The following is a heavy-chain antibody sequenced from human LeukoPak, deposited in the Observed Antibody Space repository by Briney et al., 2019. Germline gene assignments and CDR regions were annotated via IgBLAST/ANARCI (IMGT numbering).Heavy chain of an antibody. CDR3: ARRIAARRTLDY. J-gene: IGHJ4*02. CDR2: MNPNSGNT. D-gene: IGHD6-6*01. CDR1: GYTFTSYD. V-gene: IGHV1-8*01. Sequence: ASVKVSCKASGYTFTSYDINWVRQATGQGLEWMGWMNPNSGNTGYAQKFQGRVTMTRNTSISTAYMELSSLRSEDTAVYCCARRIAARRTLDYWGQGTLVTVSS.